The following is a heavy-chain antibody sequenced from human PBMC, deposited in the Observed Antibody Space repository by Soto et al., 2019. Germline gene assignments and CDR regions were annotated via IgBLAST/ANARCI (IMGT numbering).Heavy chain of an antibody. Sequence: EVHLVESGGGLVQTGGSLRLSCAIFESTVSRDWMNWVRQAPGKGLEWVAHINQDGSEKYYVDSVKGRFTISRDNAKKSLYLQMNSLRPADTAMYYCPGGVGDACWGQGTLVTVSS. V-gene: IGHV3-7*04. CDR1: ESTVSRDW. CDR3: PGGVGDAC. D-gene: IGHD1-26*01. CDR2: INQDGSEK. J-gene: IGHJ4*02.